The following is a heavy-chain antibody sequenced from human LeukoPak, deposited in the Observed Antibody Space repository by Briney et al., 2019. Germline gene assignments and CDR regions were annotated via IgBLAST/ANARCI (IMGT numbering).Heavy chain of an antibody. CDR3: ARGLNYYDSSGYYGNWCDP. V-gene: IGHV1-69*05. CDR1: GGTFSSYA. D-gene: IGHD3-22*01. Sequence: SVKVSCKASGGTFSSYAISWVRQAPGQGLEWMGRIIPIFGTANYAQKFQGRVTITTDESTSTAYMELSSLRSEDTAVYYCARGLNYYDSSGYYGNWCDPWGQGTLVTVSS. J-gene: IGHJ5*02. CDR2: IIPIFGTA.